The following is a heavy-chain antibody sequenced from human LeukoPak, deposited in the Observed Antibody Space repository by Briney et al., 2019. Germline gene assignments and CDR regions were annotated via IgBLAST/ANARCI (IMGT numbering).Heavy chain of an antibody. J-gene: IGHJ6*03. Sequence: PSETLPLTCTVSGGSISSYYWSWIRQPPGKGLEWIGYIYYSGSTNYSPSLKSRISISVDTSKNQFSLKLSSVTAADTAVYYCARTTEGGYTYNYFYYYYMDVWGKGTTVTISS. CDR2: IYYSGST. V-gene: IGHV4-59*01. CDR1: GGSISSYY. D-gene: IGHD5-18*01. CDR3: ARTTEGGYTYNYFYYYYMDV.